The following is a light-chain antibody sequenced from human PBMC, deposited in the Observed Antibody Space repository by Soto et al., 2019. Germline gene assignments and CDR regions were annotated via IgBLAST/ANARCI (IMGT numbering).Light chain of an antibody. J-gene: IGLJ1*01. CDR3: VSYTSRPPYV. Sequence: LTQPASVSDSPGQSITISCTGTSSDVGGSNFVSWYQQHPGKPPKLIIYDVANRPSGVSNRFSGSKSGSTASLIISRLQTEDGADYYCVSYTSRPPYVFGTGPKVTAL. V-gene: IGLV2-14*03. CDR2: DVA. CDR1: SSDVGGSNF.